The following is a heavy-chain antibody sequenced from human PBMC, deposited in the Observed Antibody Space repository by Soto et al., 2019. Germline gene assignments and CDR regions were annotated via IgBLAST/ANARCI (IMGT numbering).Heavy chain of an antibody. J-gene: IGHJ6*03. V-gene: IGHV3-23*01. CDR2: ISGSGGST. CDR3: AKTPYWSGYTGGYYMDV. CDR1: GFNFSSYA. D-gene: IGHD3-3*01. Sequence: EVQLLESGGGLVQPGGSLRLSCAASGFNFSSYAMSWVRQAPEKGMEWVSAISGSGGSTYYADSVKGRFTISRDNSKNTLYLQMNSLRAQDTAVYYCAKTPYWSGYTGGYYMDVWGKGTTVTVSS.